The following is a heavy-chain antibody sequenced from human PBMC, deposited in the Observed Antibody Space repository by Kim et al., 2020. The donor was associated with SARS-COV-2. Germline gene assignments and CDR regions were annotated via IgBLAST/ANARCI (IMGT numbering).Heavy chain of an antibody. CDR2: IYHSGST. J-gene: IGHJ6*02. Sequence: SETLSLICAVSGGSISSSNWWSWVRQPPGKGLEWIGEIYHSGSTNYNPSLKSRVTISVDKSKNQFSLKLSSVTAADTAVYYCARMSSSSFGPLYYYYYGMGVWGQVTTVTVCS. CDR3: ARMSSSSFGPLYYYYYGMGV. V-gene: IGHV4-4*02. CDR1: GGSISSSNW. D-gene: IGHD6-6*01.